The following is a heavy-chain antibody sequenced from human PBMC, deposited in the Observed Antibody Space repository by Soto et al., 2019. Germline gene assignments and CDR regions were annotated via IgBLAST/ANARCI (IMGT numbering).Heavy chain of an antibody. D-gene: IGHD3-9*01. Sequence: QVQLVQSGAEVKKPGSSVKVSCKASGGTFSSYAISWVRQAPGQGLEWMGGIIPIFGTANYAQKFQGRVTITADESTSTAYMELSSLRSEDTAVYYCASQYFDWLPPYYYYDGMDVWGQGTTVTVSS. V-gene: IGHV1-69*01. CDR1: GGTFSSYA. CDR3: ASQYFDWLPPYYYYDGMDV. CDR2: IIPIFGTA. J-gene: IGHJ6*02.